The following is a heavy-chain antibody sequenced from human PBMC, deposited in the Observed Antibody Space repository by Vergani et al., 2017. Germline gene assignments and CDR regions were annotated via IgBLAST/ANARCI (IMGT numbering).Heavy chain of an antibody. V-gene: IGHV3-30*18. CDR3: AKAYPTVVTPLWFDP. J-gene: IGHJ5*02. CDR1: GFTFSSYG. Sequence: VQLLESGGGLVQPGRSLRLSCAASGFTFSSYGMHWVRQAPGKGLEWVAVISYDGSNKYYADSVKGRFTISRDNSKNTLYLQMNSLRAEDTAVYYCAKAYPTVVTPLWFDPGGQGPLVTVSS. D-gene: IGHD4-23*01. CDR2: ISYDGSNK.